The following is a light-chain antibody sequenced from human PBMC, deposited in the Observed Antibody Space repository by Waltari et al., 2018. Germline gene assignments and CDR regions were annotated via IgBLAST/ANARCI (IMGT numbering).Light chain of an antibody. CDR2: EVT. J-gene: IGLJ2*01. V-gene: IGLV2-8*01. CDR3: SSYAGTNNLV. CDR1: SSDVGGYNS. Sequence: QSALTQPPSASGSPGQSVPISCTGTSSDVGGYNSVSWYQQHPAKAPKLMISEVTERPSGVPDRFSGSKSGNTASLTVSGLQAEDEADYYCSSYAGTNNLVFGGGTKLTVL.